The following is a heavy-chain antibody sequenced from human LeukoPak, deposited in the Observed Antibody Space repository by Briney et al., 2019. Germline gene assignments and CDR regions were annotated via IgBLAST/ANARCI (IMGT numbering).Heavy chain of an antibody. Sequence: ASVKVSCKASGYTFTSYYMHWVRQAPGQGLEWMGIINPSGGSTSYAQKFQGRVTMTRDTSTSTVYMELSSLRSEDTAVYYCATTFPERGSYDYWGQGTLVTVSS. J-gene: IGHJ4*02. CDR2: INPSGGST. D-gene: IGHD2/OR15-2a*01. V-gene: IGHV1-46*01. CDR3: ATTFPERGSYDY. CDR1: GYTFTSYY.